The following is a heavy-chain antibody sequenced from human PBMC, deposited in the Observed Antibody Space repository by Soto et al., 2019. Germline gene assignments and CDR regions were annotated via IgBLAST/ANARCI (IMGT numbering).Heavy chain of an antibody. D-gene: IGHD3-3*01. J-gene: IGHJ4*02. CDR2: ISSSSSYI. Sequence: ESGGGLVKPGGSLRLSCAASGFTFSSYSMNWVRQAPGKGLEWVSSISSSSSYIYYADSVKGRFTISRDNAKNSLYLQMNSLRAEDTAVYYCARGPWYYDFWSGYYMAGGDYWGQGTLVTVSS. CDR1: GFTFSSYS. V-gene: IGHV3-21*01. CDR3: ARGPWYYDFWSGYYMAGGDY.